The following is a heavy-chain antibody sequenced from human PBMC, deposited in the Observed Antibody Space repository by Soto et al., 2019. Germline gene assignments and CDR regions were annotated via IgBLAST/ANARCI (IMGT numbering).Heavy chain of an antibody. Sequence: WGWLRFSCAVSGVPFSSYAMSWLRQAPVKGLEWVSAISGSGGSTYYADSGKCRFTISRDNSKNSLYLQMNSLRAEDTAVYYCPNGAPTFFGAVGSPRRLNWFDPWGQGTLVTVSS. V-gene: IGHV3-23*01. J-gene: IGHJ5*01. D-gene: IGHD3-3*01. CDR2: ISGSGGST. CDR1: GVPFSSYA. CDR3: PNGAPTFFGAVGSPRRLNWFDP.